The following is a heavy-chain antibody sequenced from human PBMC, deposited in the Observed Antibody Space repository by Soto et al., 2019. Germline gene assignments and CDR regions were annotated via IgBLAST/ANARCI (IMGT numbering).Heavy chain of an antibody. D-gene: IGHD2-15*01. CDR2: INPVNGGT. J-gene: IGHJ4*02. CDR1: GYTFTAYY. CDR3: ARRGGQQPKVYSLVY. V-gene: IGHV1-2*02. Sequence: ASVKVSCKASGYTFTAYYIYWVRQAPGQGLEWMGWINPVNGGTNFAHKFRGRVTMTRDTSFSPAYMELSSLRSDDTAVYYCARRGGQQPKVYSLVYWGQGTLVTVSS.